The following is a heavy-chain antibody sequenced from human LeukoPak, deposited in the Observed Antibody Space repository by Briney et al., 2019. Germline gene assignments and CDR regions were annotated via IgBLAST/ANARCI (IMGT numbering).Heavy chain of an antibody. J-gene: IGHJ6*02. V-gene: IGHV4-39*01. CDR2: IYYSGST. Sequence: NASETLSLTCTVSGGSISSSSYYWGWIRQPPGKGLEWIGSIYYSGSTYYNPSLESRVTISVDTSKNQFSLKLSSVTAADTAVYYCARHVLTREGDYYGMDVWGQGTTVTVSS. D-gene: IGHD1-26*01. CDR1: GGSISSSSYY. CDR3: ARHVLTREGDYYGMDV.